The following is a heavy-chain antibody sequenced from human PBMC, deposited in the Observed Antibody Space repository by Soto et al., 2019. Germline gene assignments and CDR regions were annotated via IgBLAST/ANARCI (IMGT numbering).Heavy chain of an antibody. J-gene: IGHJ4*02. CDR1: GGTFSSYA. V-gene: IGHV1-69*06. D-gene: IGHD2-2*01. CDR2: IIPIFGTA. Sequence: SVKVSCKASGGTFSSYAISWVRQAPGQGLKWMGGIIPIFGTANYAQKFQGRVTITADKSTSTAYMELSSLRSEDTAVYYCASGSVPGSAFDYWGQGTLVTVSS. CDR3: ASGSVPGSAFDY.